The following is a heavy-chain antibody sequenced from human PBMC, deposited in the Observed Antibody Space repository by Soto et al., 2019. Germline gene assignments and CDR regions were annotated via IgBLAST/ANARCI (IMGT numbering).Heavy chain of an antibody. CDR1: GYSFANFW. CDR2: IYPGDSDT. D-gene: IGHD2-2*01. V-gene: IGHV5-51*01. CDR3: ARPYCSSTSCYSPPDF. J-gene: IGHJ4*02. Sequence: GESLKISCKVSGYSFANFWIGWVRQMPGKGLEWMGIIYPGDSDTRYSPPFQGQITISADKSISTAYLQWSSLKASDTAMYYCARPYCSSTSCYSPPDFWGQGTVVTVSS.